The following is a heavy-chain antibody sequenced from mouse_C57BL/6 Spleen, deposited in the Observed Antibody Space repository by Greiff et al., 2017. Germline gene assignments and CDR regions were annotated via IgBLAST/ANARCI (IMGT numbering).Heavy chain of an antibody. CDR3: ARKGDGYYYAMDY. J-gene: IGHJ4*01. D-gene: IGHD2-3*01. Sequence: QVQLKQPGAELVRPGSSVKLSCKASGYTFTSYWMDWVKQRPGQGLEWIGNIYPSDSETHYNQKFKDKATLTVDKSSSTAYMQLSSLTSEDSAVYYCARKGDGYYYAMDYWGQGTSVTVSS. V-gene: IGHV1-61*01. CDR2: IYPSDSET. CDR1: GYTFTSYW.